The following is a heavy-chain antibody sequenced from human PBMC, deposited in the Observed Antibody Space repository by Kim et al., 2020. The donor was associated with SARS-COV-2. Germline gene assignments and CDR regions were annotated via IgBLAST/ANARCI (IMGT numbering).Heavy chain of an antibody. J-gene: IGHJ6*03. CDR1: GFTFSSYG. V-gene: IGHV3-33*01. D-gene: IGHD2-15*01. CDR3: ARDWGSRYCSGGSCRREYYMDV. Sequence: GGSLRLSCAASGFTFSSYGMHWVRQAPGKGLEWVAVIWYDGSNKYYADSVKGRFTISRDNSKNTLYLQMNSLRAEDTAVYYCARDWGSRYCSGGSCRREYYMDVWGKGTTVTVSS. CDR2: IWYDGSNK.